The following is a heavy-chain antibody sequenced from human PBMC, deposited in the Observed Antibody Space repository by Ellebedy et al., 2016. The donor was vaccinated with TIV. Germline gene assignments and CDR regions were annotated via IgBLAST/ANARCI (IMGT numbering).Heavy chain of an antibody. V-gene: IGHV3-74*01. CDR2: IDNDGGA. D-gene: IGHD1-26*01. Sequence: GGSLRLXXQASEFIISNYWMHWVRKAPGKGLVWVARIDNDGGAIYAESVKGRFTISRDTARNTLFLQMDSLRAEDTAVYYCVREGGNYYYNWLAPWGQGTLVTVSS. CDR1: EFIISNYW. J-gene: IGHJ5*02. CDR3: VREGGNYYYNWLAP.